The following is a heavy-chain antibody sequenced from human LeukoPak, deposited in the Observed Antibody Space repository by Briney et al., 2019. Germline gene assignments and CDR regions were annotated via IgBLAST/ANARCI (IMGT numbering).Heavy chain of an antibody. CDR3: AKELRIPALADTGDY. D-gene: IGHD6-19*01. V-gene: IGHV4-39*01. CDR1: GGSISNSNDY. J-gene: IGHJ4*02. CDR2: IYYNGAT. Sequence: SETLSLTCTVSGGSISNSNDYWGWVRQPPGKGLEWIGTIYYNGATQYNPSLKSRVAISVDTSKNQFSLRLTSVTATDAAMYYCAKELRIPALADTGDYWGQGTPVTVSS.